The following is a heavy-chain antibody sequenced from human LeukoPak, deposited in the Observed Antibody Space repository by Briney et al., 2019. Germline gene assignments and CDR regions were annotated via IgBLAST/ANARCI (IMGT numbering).Heavy chain of an antibody. Sequence: TGGSLRLSCAASGFTFSSYSMNWVRQAPGKGLEWVSYISSSTNTIYYADSVKGRFTISRDNAKNSLYLQMNSLRAEDTAVYYCAKEWYYYGSGSYLKPYYYDYWGQGTLVTVSS. V-gene: IGHV3-48*01. CDR2: ISSSTNTI. CDR3: AKEWYYYGSGSYLKPYYYDY. D-gene: IGHD3-10*01. CDR1: GFTFSSYS. J-gene: IGHJ4*02.